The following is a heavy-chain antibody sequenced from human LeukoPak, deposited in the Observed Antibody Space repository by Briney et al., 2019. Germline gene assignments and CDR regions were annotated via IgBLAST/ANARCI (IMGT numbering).Heavy chain of an antibody. CDR2: INPSGGST. J-gene: IGHJ6*02. Sequence: GASVEVSCKASGHTFTRYYMHWVRQAPGQGLEWMGIINPSGGSTSYAQKFQGRVTMTRDTSTSTVYMELSSLRSEDPAVYYCARVDFPDTAIVYLCYYYGMDVWGQGTTVTVSS. CDR3: ARVDFPDTAIVYLCYYYGMDV. CDR1: GHTFTRYY. V-gene: IGHV1-46*01. D-gene: IGHD5-18*01.